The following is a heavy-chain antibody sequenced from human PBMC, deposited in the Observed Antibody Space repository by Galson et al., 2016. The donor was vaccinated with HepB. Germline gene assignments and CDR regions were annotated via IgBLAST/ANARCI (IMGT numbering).Heavy chain of an antibody. V-gene: IGHV3-7*05. J-gene: IGHJ5*02. CDR2: IKQDGSEK. CDR3: ARNNWNALGWFDP. D-gene: IGHD1-1*01. Sequence: LRLSCAASGFTFSSYWMTWVRQAPGKGLEWVANIKQDGSEKYYVDSVKGRFTISRDNAKNSLYLQMNSLRAEDTAVYYCARNNWNALGWFDPWGQGTLVTVSS. CDR1: GFTFSSYW.